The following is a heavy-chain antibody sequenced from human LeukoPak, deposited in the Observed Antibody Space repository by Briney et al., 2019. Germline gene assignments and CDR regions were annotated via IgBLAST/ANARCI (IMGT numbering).Heavy chain of an antibody. CDR2: MSYDVSNK. D-gene: IGHD3-3*01. CDR1: GFTFSRYA. V-gene: IGHV3-30-3*01. J-gene: IGHJ4*02. CDR3: ARDPESVDYDFWTGDQGGHFDY. Sequence: GGSLRLSCAASGFTFSRYAMHWVRQAPGKGLEWVALMSYDVSNKYYADSVKGRFTISRDNSKNTLYLQLNSLRTEDTAVYYCARDPESVDYDFWTGDQGGHFDYWGQGTLVTVSS.